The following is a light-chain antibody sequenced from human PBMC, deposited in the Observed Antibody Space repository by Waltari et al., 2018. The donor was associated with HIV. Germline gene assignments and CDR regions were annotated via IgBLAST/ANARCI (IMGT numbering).Light chain of an antibody. CDR1: SLRSYY. CDR2: GNS. Sequence: SSELTQDPAVSVALGQTVRITCQGDSLRSYYASWYQQKPRQAPILVFYGNSNRPSGIPDRVSASSSGNTAAFTITGAQAEDEADYYCTSRDNSDNQLMFGGGTKLTVL. J-gene: IGLJ3*02. V-gene: IGLV3-19*01. CDR3: TSRDNSDNQLM.